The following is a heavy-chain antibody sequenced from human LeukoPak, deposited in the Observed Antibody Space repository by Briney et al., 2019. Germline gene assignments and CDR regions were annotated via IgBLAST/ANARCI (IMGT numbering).Heavy chain of an antibody. J-gene: IGHJ6*03. CDR3: AKDRSVLLWFGELSYMDV. CDR2: ISWNSGNI. CDR1: GFTFSSYT. D-gene: IGHD3-10*01. Sequence: PGGSLRLSCAASGFTFSSYTMNWVRQAPGKGLEWVSGISWNSGNIGYADSVKGRFTISRDNAKNSLYLQMNSLRAEDTSVYYCAKDRSVLLWFGELSYMDVWGKGTTVTISS. V-gene: IGHV3-9*01.